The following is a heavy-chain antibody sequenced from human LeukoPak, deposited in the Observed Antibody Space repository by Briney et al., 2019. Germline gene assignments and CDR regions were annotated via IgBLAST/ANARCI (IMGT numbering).Heavy chain of an antibody. CDR1: GYTFTSYG. J-gene: IGHJ3*02. D-gene: IGHD3-22*01. CDR3: ARSSYCYDSSGYYPHDAFDI. V-gene: IGHV1-18*01. CDR2: ISAYNGNT. Sequence: ASVKVSCKASGYTFTSYGISWVRQAPGQGLEWMGWISAYNGNTNYAQKLQGRVTMTTDTSTSTAYMELRSLRSDDTAVYYCARSSYCYDSSGYYPHDAFDIWGQGTMVTVSS.